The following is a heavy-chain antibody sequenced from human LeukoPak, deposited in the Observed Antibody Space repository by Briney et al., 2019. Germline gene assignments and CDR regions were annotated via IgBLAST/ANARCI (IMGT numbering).Heavy chain of an antibody. CDR2: ISHGGSNE. CDR3: AKAGGSGWYFYWFDP. D-gene: IGHD6-19*01. J-gene: IGHJ5*02. Sequence: GGSLRLSCAASGFTFSSYGMHWVRQVPGEGLEWVTLISHGGSNEYYADSVKGRFTISRDNSRNTLYLQMNSLRAEDTAVYYCAKAGGSGWYFYWFDPWGQGTLVTVSS. V-gene: IGHV3-30*18. CDR1: GFTFSSYG.